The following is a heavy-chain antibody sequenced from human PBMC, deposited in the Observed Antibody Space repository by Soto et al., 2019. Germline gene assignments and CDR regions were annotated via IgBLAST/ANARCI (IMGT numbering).Heavy chain of an antibody. CDR3: ASASVTGYQSEYGMDV. CDR2: MNPNSGNT. D-gene: IGHD3-9*01. V-gene: IGHV1-8*01. CDR1: GYTFTSYD. Sequence: ASVKVSCKASGYTFTSYDINWVRQATGQGLEWMGWMNPNSGNTGYAQKFQGRVTMTRNTSISTAYMELSSLRSEDTAVYYCASASVTGYQSEYGMDVWGQGTTVTVS. J-gene: IGHJ6*02.